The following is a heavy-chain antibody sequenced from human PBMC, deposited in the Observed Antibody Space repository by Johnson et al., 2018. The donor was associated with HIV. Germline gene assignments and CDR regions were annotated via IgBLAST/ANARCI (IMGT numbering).Heavy chain of an antibody. J-gene: IGHJ3*02. CDR1: GFTVSSNY. V-gene: IGHV3-53*01. D-gene: IGHD3-22*01. CDR2: IYSGGST. CDR3: AKDLQDYYDSSGHDAFDI. Sequence: EVQLVESGGGLIQPGGSLRLSCAASGFTVSSNYMSWVRQAPGKGLEWVSVIYSGGSTYYADSVKGRFTISRDNSKNTLYLQMNRLRAEDTAVYYCAKDLQDYYDSSGHDAFDIWGQGTMVTVSS.